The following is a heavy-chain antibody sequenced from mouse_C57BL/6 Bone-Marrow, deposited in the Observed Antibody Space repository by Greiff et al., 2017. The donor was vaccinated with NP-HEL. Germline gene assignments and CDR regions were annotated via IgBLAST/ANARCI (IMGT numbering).Heavy chain of an antibody. CDR2: IYPGDGDT. Sequence: VQLQQSGPELVKPGASVKISCKASGYAFSSSWMNWVKQRPGKGLEWIGRIYPGDGDTNYNGKFKGKATLTADKSSSTAYMQLSSLTSEDSAVYFCASKRDYYCGYYFDYWGQGTTLTVSS. V-gene: IGHV1-82*01. CDR3: ASKRDYYCGYYFDY. CDR1: GYAFSSSW. D-gene: IGHD1-1*01. J-gene: IGHJ2*01.